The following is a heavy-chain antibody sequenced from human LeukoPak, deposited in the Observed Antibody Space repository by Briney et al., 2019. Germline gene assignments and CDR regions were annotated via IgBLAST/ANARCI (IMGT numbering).Heavy chain of an antibody. CDR1: GFTFSSYA. D-gene: IGHD6-13*01. CDR3: AKEPRYSSSWYGDY. J-gene: IGHJ4*02. CDR2: ISAGAGT. V-gene: IGHV3-23*01. Sequence: GGSLRLSCAASGFTFSSYAMTWVRQAPGKGLEWVSGISAGAGTYYADSVTGRFTVSRDNSKNILYLQMNSLRAEDTAVYYCAKEPRYSSSWYGDYWGQGALVTVSS.